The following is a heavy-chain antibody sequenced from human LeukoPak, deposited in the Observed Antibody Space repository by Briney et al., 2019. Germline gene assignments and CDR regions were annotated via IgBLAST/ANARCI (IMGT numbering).Heavy chain of an antibody. J-gene: IGHJ5*02. D-gene: IGHD6-13*01. CDR3: AKESLGIAAAP. V-gene: IGHV3-30*18. Sequence: GRSLRLSCAASGFTFSSYGMHWVRQAPGKGLEWVAVISYDGSNKYYADSVKGRFTISRDNSKNTLYLQMNSLRAEDTAVYYCAKESLGIAAAPWGQGTLVTVSS. CDR1: GFTFSSYG. CDR2: ISYDGSNK.